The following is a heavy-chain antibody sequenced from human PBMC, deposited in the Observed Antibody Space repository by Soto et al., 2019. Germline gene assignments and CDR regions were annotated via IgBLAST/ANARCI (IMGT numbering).Heavy chain of an antibody. CDR3: FRGGVTSRTFDY. CDR2: IFPDDSDT. CDR1: GYIIKNYW. V-gene: IGHV5-51*01. J-gene: IGHJ4*02. Sequence: PGESLKLSWRASGYIIKNYWIGWVRQMPGPGLEWMGIIFPDDSDTTYSPSFQGHVTFSVNKSICSAYVQWSSLKASDSAIHNCFRGGVTSRTFDYWGQGTLVTVSS. D-gene: IGHD3-16*01.